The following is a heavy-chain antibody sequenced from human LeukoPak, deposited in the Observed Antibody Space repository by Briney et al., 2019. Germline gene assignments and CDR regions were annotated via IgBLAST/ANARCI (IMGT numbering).Heavy chain of an antibody. CDR2: MNPNSGNT. V-gene: IGHV1-8*01. D-gene: IGHD2-15*01. Sequence: ASVKVSCKASGYTFTSYDINWVRQATGQGLEWMGWMNPNSGNTGYAQKFQGRVTMTRNTSISTAYMELSSLRSEDTAVYHCARVDCSGGSCYLGYWGQGTLVTVSS. J-gene: IGHJ4*02. CDR1: GYTFTSYD. CDR3: ARVDCSGGSCYLGY.